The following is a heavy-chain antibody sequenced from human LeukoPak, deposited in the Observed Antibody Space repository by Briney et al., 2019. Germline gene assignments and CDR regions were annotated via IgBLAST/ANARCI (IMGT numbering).Heavy chain of an antibody. V-gene: IGHV3-48*01. Sequence: GGSLRLSCAASGFTFSNYNMNWVRQAPGKGLEWVSYISSSSTSIYYADSVKGRFTISRDNAKNSLYLQMNSLRAEDTAVYYCARARIVVVYDYYYYMDVWGKGTTVTVSS. J-gene: IGHJ6*03. D-gene: IGHD3-22*01. CDR2: ISSSSTSI. CDR3: ARARIVVVYDYYYYMDV. CDR1: GFTFSNYN.